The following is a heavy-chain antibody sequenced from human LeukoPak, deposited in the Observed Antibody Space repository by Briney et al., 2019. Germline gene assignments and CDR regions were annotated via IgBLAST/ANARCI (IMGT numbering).Heavy chain of an antibody. D-gene: IGHD5-18*01. J-gene: IGHJ4*02. Sequence: ASVKVSCKASGGTFSNYANNWVRQAPGQGLEWMGGITPIFGTANYVQKFQGRVTITADKSTSTAYMELSRLRSEDTAIYYCARASSDDTAMATPFAYWGQGTLVTVSS. CDR3: ARASSDDTAMATPFAY. CDR2: ITPIFGTA. CDR1: GGTFSNYA. V-gene: IGHV1-69*06.